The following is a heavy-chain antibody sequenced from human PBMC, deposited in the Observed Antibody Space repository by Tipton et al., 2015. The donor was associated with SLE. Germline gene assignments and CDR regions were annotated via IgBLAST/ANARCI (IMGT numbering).Heavy chain of an antibody. CDR2: IYTSGST. V-gene: IGHV4-4*07. J-gene: IGHJ3*02. Sequence: TLSLTCTVSGGSISSYYWSWIRQPAGKGLEWIGRIYTSGSTNYNPSLKSRVTMSVDTPKNQFSLKLSSVTAADTAVYYCARRPTQFDAFDIWGQGTMVTVSS. D-gene: IGHD5-24*01. CDR1: GGSISSYY. CDR3: ARRPTQFDAFDI.